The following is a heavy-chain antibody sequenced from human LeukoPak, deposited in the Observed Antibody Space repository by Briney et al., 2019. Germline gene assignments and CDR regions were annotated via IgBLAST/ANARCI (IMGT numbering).Heavy chain of an antibody. D-gene: IGHD2-21*01. Sequence: GESLKISCKASGYSFTSYWIGWVRQMPGKGLEWMGIIYPGDSDTRYSPSFQGQVTISANKSISTAYLQLSSLKDSDTAMYYCARRYCGGGGLNGDYFDYWGQGTLVTVSS. CDR3: ARRYCGGGGLNGDYFDY. J-gene: IGHJ4*02. CDR1: GYSFTSYW. CDR2: IYPGDSDT. V-gene: IGHV5-51*01.